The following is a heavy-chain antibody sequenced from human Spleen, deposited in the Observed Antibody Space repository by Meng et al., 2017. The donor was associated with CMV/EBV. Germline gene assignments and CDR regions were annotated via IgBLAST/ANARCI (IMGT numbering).Heavy chain of an antibody. D-gene: IGHD3-3*01. CDR2: TSAHNGQT. CDR1: CYTFASYD. CDR3: ARFEPLWSGYIREAAFDI. V-gene: IGHV1-18*01. J-gene: IGHJ3*02. Sequence: ASVQVSCKTSCYTFASYDIIWVRQAPGQGLECMAWTSAHNGQTNYAQKFQGRVTMTTDTSTSTAYMELRSLRSDDTAVYYCARFEPLWSGYIREAAFDIWGQGTRVTVSS.